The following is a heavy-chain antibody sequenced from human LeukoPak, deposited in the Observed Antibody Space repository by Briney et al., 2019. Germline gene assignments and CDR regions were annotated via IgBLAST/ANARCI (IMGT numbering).Heavy chain of an antibody. CDR3: ARYSIAAAGREYYFDH. Sequence: TSETLSLTCTVSGGSISSYYWSWIRQPPGKGLEWIGYIYYSGSTNYNPSLKSRVTISVDTSKNQFSLKLSSVTAADTAVYYCARYSIAAAGREYYFDHWGQGTLVTVSS. CDR2: IYYSGST. V-gene: IGHV4-59*01. J-gene: IGHJ4*02. CDR1: GGSISSYY. D-gene: IGHD6-13*01.